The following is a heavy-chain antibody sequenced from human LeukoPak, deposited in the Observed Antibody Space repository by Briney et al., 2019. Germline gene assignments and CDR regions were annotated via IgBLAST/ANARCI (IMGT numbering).Heavy chain of an antibody. CDR1: GFTVSSNY. V-gene: IGHV3-53*01. J-gene: IGHJ4*02. D-gene: IGHD3-22*01. CDR2: IYSGGST. Sequence: GGSLRLSCAASGFTVSSNYMSWVRQAPGKGLEWVSVIYSGGSTYYADSVKGRFTISRDNSKNTLYLQMNSLRAEDTAVYYCARGKYHYDTSGYYYRYYFDYWGQGTLVTVSS. CDR3: ARGKYHYDTSGYYYRYYFDY.